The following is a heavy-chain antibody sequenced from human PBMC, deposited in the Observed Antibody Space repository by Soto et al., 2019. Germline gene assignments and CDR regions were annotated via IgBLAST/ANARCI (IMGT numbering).Heavy chain of an antibody. CDR2: INAGNGNT. J-gene: IGHJ4*02. Sequence: GASVKVSCKASGYTFTSYAMHWVRQAPGQRLEWMGWINAGNGNTKYSQKFQGRVTITRDTSASTAYMELSSLRSEDTAVYYCARDLGIGSSWYTPLGYFDYWGQGTLVTVSS. CDR1: GYTFTSYA. V-gene: IGHV1-3*01. D-gene: IGHD6-13*01. CDR3: ARDLGIGSSWYTPLGYFDY.